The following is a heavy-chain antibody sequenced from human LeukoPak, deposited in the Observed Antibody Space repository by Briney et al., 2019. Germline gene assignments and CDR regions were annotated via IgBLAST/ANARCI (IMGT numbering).Heavy chain of an antibody. J-gene: IGHJ4*02. CDR1: GFTFSSYA. CDR2: ISGSGSST. V-gene: IGHV3-23*01. Sequence: GGSLRLSCAASGFTFSSYAMSWVRQAPGKGLEWVSGISGSGSSTYYAESVKGRFTISRDNSKNTLYLQMNSLRAEDTAVYYCTKGTRVAQYFFDYWGQGTLVTVSS. D-gene: IGHD4-11*01. CDR3: TKGTRVAQYFFDY.